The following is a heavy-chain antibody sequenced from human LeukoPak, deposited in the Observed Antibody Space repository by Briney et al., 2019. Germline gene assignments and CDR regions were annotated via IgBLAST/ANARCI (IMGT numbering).Heavy chain of an antibody. CDR3: AKGGYGDLVDY. V-gene: IGHV3-23*01. CDR2: ISGSGGST. D-gene: IGHD4-17*01. CDR1: GFTFSSYA. Sequence: GGSLRLSCAASGFTFSSYAMSWVRQAPGKGLGWVSAISGSGGSTYYADSVKGRFTISRDNSKNTLYLQINSLRAEDTAVYYCAKGGYGDLVDYWGQGTLVTVSS. J-gene: IGHJ4*02.